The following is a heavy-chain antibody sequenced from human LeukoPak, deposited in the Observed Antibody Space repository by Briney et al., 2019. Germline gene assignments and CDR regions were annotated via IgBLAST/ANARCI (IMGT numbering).Heavy chain of an antibody. CDR3: ARVLEGITGTTGWFDP. D-gene: IGHD1-20*01. J-gene: IGHJ5*02. V-gene: IGHV4-34*01. CDR1: GGSFSGYY. Sequence: SETLSLTCAVYGGSFSGYYWSWIHQPPGKGLEWIGEINHSGSTNYNPSLKSRVTISVDTSKNQFSLKLSSVTAADTAVYYCARVLEGITGTTGWFDPWGQGTLVTVSS. CDR2: INHSGST.